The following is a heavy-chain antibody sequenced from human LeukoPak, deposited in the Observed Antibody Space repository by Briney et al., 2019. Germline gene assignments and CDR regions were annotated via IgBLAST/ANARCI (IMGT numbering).Heavy chain of an antibody. Sequence: ASVKVSCKASGYTFTSYDINWVRQATGQGLEWMGWMNPNSGNTGYAQKFQGRVTMTRNTSISTAYMELSSLRSEDTAVYYCARVGRIVVVPAAYGEPDYFAYWGQGTLVTVSS. CDR1: GYTFTSYD. V-gene: IGHV1-8*01. D-gene: IGHD2-2*01. CDR2: MNPNSGNT. J-gene: IGHJ4*02. CDR3: ARVGRIVVVPAAYGEPDYFAY.